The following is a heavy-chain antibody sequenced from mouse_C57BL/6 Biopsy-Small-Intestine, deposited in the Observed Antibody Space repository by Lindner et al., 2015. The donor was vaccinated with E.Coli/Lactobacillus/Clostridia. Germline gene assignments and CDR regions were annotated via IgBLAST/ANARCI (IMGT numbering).Heavy chain of an antibody. V-gene: IGHV1-39*01. Sequence: VQLQESGAELVKPGASVKISCKASGYSFTGYNVNWVKQSHGESLEWIGNIDPFFGNTNYNQKFKGKATLAVDKSSSTAYMQLNFLTSEDSAVYYCAREELGYFFDYWGQGTTLTVTS. CDR2: IDPFFGNT. J-gene: IGHJ2*01. D-gene: IGHD4-1*01. CDR3: AREELGYFFDY. CDR1: GYSFTGYN.